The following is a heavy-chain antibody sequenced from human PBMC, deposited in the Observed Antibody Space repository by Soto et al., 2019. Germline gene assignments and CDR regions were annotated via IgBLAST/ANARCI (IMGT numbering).Heavy chain of an antibody. CDR3: ARADRKWLDP. Sequence: TSETLSLTCSVSGGPMYCYSWHWIRQPPGKGLEWIGYVYYDGTATYKPSLESRVTFSVDTSKNQASLKLRSVTAADTALYYCARADRKWLDPWGQGILVTVSS. CDR2: VYYDGTA. CDR1: GGPMYCYS. V-gene: IGHV4-59*01. J-gene: IGHJ5*02.